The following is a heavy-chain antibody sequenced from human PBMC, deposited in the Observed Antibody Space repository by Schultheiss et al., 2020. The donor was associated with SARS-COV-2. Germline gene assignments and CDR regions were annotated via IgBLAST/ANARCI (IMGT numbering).Heavy chain of an antibody. CDR1: GFTFSGSA. CDR3: ARDPPYSGYAFDI. Sequence: GGSLRLSCAASGFTFSGSAMHWVRQAPGKGLEWVSYISSSGSTIYYADSVKGRFTISRDNSKNTLYLQMNSMRAEDTAVYYCARDPPYSGYAFDIWGQGTMVTVSS. D-gene: IGHD1-26*01. V-gene: IGHV3-48*01. CDR2: ISSSGSTI. J-gene: IGHJ3*02.